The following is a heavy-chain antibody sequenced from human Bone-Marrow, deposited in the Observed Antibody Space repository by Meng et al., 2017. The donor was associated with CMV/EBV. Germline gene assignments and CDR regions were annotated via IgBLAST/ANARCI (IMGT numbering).Heavy chain of an antibody. V-gene: IGHV1-18*01. CDR2: ISAYNGNT. Sequence: ASVKVFCKASGYTFTSYGISWVRQAPGQGLEWMGWISAYNGNTNYAQKLQGRVTMTTDTSTSTAYMELRSLRSDDTAVYYCARSPSLLYYDFWSGYYNANGAGESFDYWGQGTLVTVSS. CDR3: ARSPSLLYYDFWSGYYNANGAGESFDY. J-gene: IGHJ4*02. CDR1: GYTFTSYG. D-gene: IGHD3-3*01.